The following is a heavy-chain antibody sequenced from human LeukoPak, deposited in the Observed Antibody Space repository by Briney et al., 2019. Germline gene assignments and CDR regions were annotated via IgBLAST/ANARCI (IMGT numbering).Heavy chain of an antibody. Sequence: SVKVSCKASGGTFSSYAISWVRQAPGQGLEWMGGIIPIFGTANYAQKFQGRVTITADKSTSTAYMELSSLRSEGTAVYYCARDSNPYDSSGYYDYWGQGTLVTVSS. D-gene: IGHD3-22*01. CDR3: ARDSNPYDSSGYYDY. CDR2: IIPIFGTA. CDR1: GGTFSSYA. J-gene: IGHJ4*02. V-gene: IGHV1-69*06.